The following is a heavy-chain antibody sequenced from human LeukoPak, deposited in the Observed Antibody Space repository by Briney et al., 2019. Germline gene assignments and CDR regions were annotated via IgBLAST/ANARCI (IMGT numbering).Heavy chain of an antibody. CDR2: IYYSGST. CDR1: GGPISSYY. Sequence: SETLSLTCTVSGGPISSYYWSWIRQPPGKGLEWIGYIYYSGSTNYNPSLKSRVTISVDTSKNQFSLKLSSVTAADTAVYYCARGPRDYDYYYYYMDVWGKGTTVTVSS. CDR3: ARGPRDYDYYYYYMDV. J-gene: IGHJ6*03. V-gene: IGHV4-59*01. D-gene: IGHD4-17*01.